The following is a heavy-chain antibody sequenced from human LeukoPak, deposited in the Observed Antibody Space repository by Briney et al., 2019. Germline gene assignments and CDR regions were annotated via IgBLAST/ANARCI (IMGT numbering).Heavy chain of an antibody. CDR3: ARTPIAAAGTWFDY. CDR2: IYYSGST. CDR1: GGSISSYY. J-gene: IGHJ4*02. V-gene: IGHV4-59*01. D-gene: IGHD6-13*01. Sequence: PSETLSLTCTVSGGSISSYYWSWIRQPPGKGLEWIGYIYYSGSTNYNPSLKSRVTISVDTSKNQFSLKLSSVTAADTAVYYCARTPIAAAGTWFDYWGQGTLVTVSS.